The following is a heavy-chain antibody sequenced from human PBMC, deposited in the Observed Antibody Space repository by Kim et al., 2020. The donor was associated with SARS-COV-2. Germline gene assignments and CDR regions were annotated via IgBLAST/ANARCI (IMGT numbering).Heavy chain of an antibody. V-gene: IGHV3-23*01. CDR3: ARVLWGGKHDDY. Sequence: GGSLRLSCAASGITFSSYALSWVRQAPGKGLEWVSAITSSGGSTYYADSVKGRFTISRDNSKNTLYLQMNSLRAEDTAVYYCARVLWGGKHDDYWGQGTLVTVSS. J-gene: IGHJ4*02. D-gene: IGHD3-3*01. CDR1: GITFSSYA. CDR2: ITSSGGST.